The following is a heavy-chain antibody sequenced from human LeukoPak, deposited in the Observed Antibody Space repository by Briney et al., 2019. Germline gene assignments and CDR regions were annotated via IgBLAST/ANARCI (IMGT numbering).Heavy chain of an antibody. J-gene: IGHJ4*02. CDR1: GGSISSSSYY. CDR2: IYYSGST. CDR3: ARAKKYYYDSSGLRSYFDY. Sequence: SETLSLTCTVAGGSISSSSYYWGWIRQPPGKGLEWIGSIYYSGSTYYNPSLKSRVTISVDTSKNQFSLKLSSVTAADTAVYYCARAKKYYYDSSGLRSYFDYWGQGTLVTVSS. D-gene: IGHD3-22*01. V-gene: IGHV4-39*07.